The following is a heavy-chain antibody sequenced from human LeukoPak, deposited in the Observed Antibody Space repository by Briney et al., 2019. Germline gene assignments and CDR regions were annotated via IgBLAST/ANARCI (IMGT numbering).Heavy chain of an antibody. J-gene: IGHJ4*02. V-gene: IGHV1-2*02. D-gene: IGHD3-22*01. CDR1: GYTFTGHY. CDR2: INPKSGVT. CDR3: ARALRYDDSSGYYAY. Sequence: ASVKVSCKASGYTFTGHYMHWVRQAPGQGPGWMGWINPKSGVTNYAQTLQGRVTMTRDTSISTVYMELSRLTTDDTAVYFCARALRYDDSSGYYAYWGQGTPVTVSS.